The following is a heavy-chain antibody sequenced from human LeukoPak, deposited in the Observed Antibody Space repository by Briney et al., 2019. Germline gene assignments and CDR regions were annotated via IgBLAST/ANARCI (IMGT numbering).Heavy chain of an antibody. CDR2: INAGNGNT. CDR1: GGTFSSYA. Sequence: GASVKVSCKASGGTFSSYAISWVRQAPGQRLEWMGWINAGNGNTKYSQKFQGRVTITRDTSASTAYMELSSLRSEDTAVYYCARGSSGWYSPYYFDYWGQGTLVTVSS. D-gene: IGHD6-19*01. CDR3: ARGSSGWYSPYYFDY. V-gene: IGHV1-3*01. J-gene: IGHJ4*02.